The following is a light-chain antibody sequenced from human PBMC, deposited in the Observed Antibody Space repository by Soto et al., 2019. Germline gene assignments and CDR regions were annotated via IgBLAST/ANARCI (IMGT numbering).Light chain of an antibody. CDR3: QQGYGTPFT. CDR1: RSINIF. CDR2: SAS. Sequence: DIQMTQSPFSLSATVGDRVTITCLASRSINIFLNWYQQKPGGAPKLLIYSASTLQTGVPSRFTGSGSGTDFTLSISSLQPEDTATYYCQQGYGTPFTFGQGTRLEI. J-gene: IGKJ5*01. V-gene: IGKV1-39*01.